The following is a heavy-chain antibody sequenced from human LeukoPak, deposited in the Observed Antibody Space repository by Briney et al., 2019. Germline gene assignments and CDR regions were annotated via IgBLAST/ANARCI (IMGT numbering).Heavy chain of an antibody. V-gene: IGHV4-34*01. J-gene: IGHJ4*02. Sequence: SETLSLTCAVSGGSINTYYWSWIRQPPGKGLEWIGEINHSGSTNYNPSLKSRVTISVDTSKNQFSLKLSSVTAADTAVYYCARVGPGFDYWGQGTLVTVSS. CDR3: ARVGPGFDY. CDR2: INHSGST. CDR1: GGSINTYY.